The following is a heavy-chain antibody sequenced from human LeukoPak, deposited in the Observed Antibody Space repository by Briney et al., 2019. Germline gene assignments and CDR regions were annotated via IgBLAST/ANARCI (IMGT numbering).Heavy chain of an antibody. CDR1: GFTFSSYW. J-gene: IGHJ2*01. D-gene: IGHD3-9*01. Sequence: GSLRLSCAASGFTFSSYWMSWVRQAPGKGLEWVANIKQDGSEKYYVDSVKGRFTISRDNAKNSLYLQMNSLRAEDTAVYYCARDGGMQTLRYFDWLSGRYWYFDLWGRGTLVTVSS. CDR2: IKQDGSEK. V-gene: IGHV3-7*01. CDR3: ARDGGMQTLRYFDWLSGRYWYFDL.